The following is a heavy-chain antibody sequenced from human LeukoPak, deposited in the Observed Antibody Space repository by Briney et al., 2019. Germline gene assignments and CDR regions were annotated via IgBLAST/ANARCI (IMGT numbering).Heavy chain of an antibody. D-gene: IGHD5-12*01. CDR2: IYTSGST. J-gene: IGHJ4*02. CDR3: ARGRYSGYDLGRSLDY. Sequence: PSETLSLTCTVSGGSISSGSYYWSWIRQPAGKGLEWIGRIYTSGSTNYNPSLKSRVTISVDTSKNQFSLKLSSVTAADTAVYYCARGRYSGYDLGRSLDYWGQGTLVTVSS. V-gene: IGHV4-61*02. CDR1: GGSISSGSYY.